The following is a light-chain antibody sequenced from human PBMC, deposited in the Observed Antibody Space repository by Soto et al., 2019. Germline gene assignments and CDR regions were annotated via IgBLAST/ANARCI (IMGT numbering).Light chain of an antibody. Sequence: QSALTQPASVSGSPGQSITISCTGTSSDVGANIFVSWHQQHPGKAPKLMIYAVSSRPSSVSYRFAGSKSGNTASLTISGLQAEDGNDYSCSSYTTNTSSAFGTGTKLTV. CDR2: AVS. CDR3: SSYTTNTSSA. V-gene: IGLV2-14*01. CDR1: SSDVGANIF. J-gene: IGLJ1*01.